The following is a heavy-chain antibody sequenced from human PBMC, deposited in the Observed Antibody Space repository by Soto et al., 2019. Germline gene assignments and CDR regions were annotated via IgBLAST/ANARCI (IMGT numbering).Heavy chain of an antibody. D-gene: IGHD5-18*01. V-gene: IGHV3-30*18. CDR3: SKDRRYGYNTCSRCYGVDV. J-gene: IGHJ6*02. CDR2: ISHDGTKT. Sequence: QVQLVESGGGVVQPGTSLRLACEASGFNFGAYGMHWVRQAPGKGREWVAVISHDGTKTYYSDSMKGRFTITSDNSKNMLFVQMVSLRPDDTAVNSCSKDRRYGYNTCSRCYGVDVWGQGTTVTVSS. CDR1: GFNFGAYG.